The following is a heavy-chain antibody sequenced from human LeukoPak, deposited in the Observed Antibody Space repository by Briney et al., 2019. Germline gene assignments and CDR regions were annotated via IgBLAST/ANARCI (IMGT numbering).Heavy chain of an antibody. CDR2: IYYSGST. Sequence: SETLSLTCTVSGGSISSYYWSWIRQPPGKGLEWIGYIYYSGSTNYNPSLKSRVTISVDTSKNQFSLKLSSLTAADTAVYCCARGHYDILTGPRHAFDIWGQGTMVTVSS. V-gene: IGHV4-59*01. CDR3: ARGHYDILTGPRHAFDI. D-gene: IGHD3-9*01. CDR1: GGSISSYY. J-gene: IGHJ3*02.